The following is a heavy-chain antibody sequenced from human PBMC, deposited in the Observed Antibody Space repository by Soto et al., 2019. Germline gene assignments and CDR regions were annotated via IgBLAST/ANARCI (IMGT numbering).Heavy chain of an antibody. J-gene: IGHJ4*02. CDR3: VRGTFDY. CDR2: IYTSGNT. V-gene: IGHV4-4*07. CDR1: GASISNFY. Sequence: SETLSLTCTVSGASISNFYWSWIRQPAGKGLEWIGRIYTSGNTNYNPSLKSRVTMSVDTPKNQFSLKLKSVTAADTAVYYCVRGTFDYWGQGILVTVS.